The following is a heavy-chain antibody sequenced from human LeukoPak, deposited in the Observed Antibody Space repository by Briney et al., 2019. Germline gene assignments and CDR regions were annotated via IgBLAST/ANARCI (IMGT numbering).Heavy chain of an antibody. CDR1: GFTFSHYA. Sequence: GRSLRLSCSTSGFTFSHYAMHWVRQAPGKGLEWVAVIWNDGSDKHYGDSVKGRFTISRDNSQKTVYLQLSSLRVEDTAVYYCAKDAERGFDFSNSLQSWGQGTLVTVSS. J-gene: IGHJ4*02. V-gene: IGHV3-33*06. CDR2: IWNDGSDK. D-gene: IGHD4-11*01. CDR3: AKDAERGFDFSNSLQS.